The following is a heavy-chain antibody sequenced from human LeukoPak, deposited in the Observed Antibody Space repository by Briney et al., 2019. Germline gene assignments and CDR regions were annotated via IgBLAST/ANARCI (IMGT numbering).Heavy chain of an antibody. CDR1: GFTFATHA. V-gene: IGHV3-23*01. J-gene: IGHJ4*02. CDR3: AKAPLYGSDFDY. D-gene: IGHD2-8*01. Sequence: GGSLRLSCAASGFTFATHAMTWVRQAPGKGLEWVSAISGSGANTYYADSVKGRFTISRDNPKNMLYLQMNSLRAEDTAMYFCAKAPLYGSDFDYWGQGTLVTVSS. CDR2: ISGSGANT.